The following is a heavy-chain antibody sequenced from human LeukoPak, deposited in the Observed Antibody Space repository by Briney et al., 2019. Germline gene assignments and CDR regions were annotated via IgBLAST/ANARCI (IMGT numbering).Heavy chain of an antibody. D-gene: IGHD3-22*01. V-gene: IGHV3-20*04. CDR1: GFTFDDYG. CDR2: INWNGGSI. CDR3: ARDYDSSGYSDAFDI. J-gene: IGHJ3*02. Sequence: GGSLRLSCAASGFTFDDYGMSWVRQAPGKGLEWVSGINWNGGSIGYADSVKGRFTISRDNAKNSLYLQMNSLRAEDTALYYCARDYDSSGYSDAFDIWGQGTMVTVSS.